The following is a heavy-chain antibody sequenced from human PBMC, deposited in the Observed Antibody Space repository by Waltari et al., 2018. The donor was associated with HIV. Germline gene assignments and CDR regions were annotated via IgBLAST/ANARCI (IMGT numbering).Heavy chain of an antibody. V-gene: IGHV3-7*01. CDR3: ARIGPYNWNVDQAFDM. J-gene: IGHJ3*02. D-gene: IGHD1-20*01. CDR1: GFAFRHYW. CDR2: IKGDGSET. Sequence: EVLLVESGGGQVQPGGSLRLSCATSGFAFRHYWMCWVRQATGQGMGWVANIKGDGSETDYVYFLKGRFNISRDNAKNSLFLQMKTLRVEDTAVYYCARIGPYNWNVDQAFDMWGQGTMVTVSP.